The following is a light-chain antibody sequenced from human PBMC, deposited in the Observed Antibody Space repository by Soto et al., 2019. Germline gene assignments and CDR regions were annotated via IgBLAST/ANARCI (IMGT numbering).Light chain of an antibody. CDR3: ATWNDGVFV. V-gene: IGLV1-44*01. Sequence: QSVLTQPPSASGTPGQMVTTSCSGTTSNIGGSTVSWYQQFPGAAPKLLIYGNTQRPLGVPVRFSASKSDTSASMAISGLQSEDEADYYCATWNDGVFVFGIGTKVTVL. J-gene: IGLJ1*01. CDR1: TSNIGGST. CDR2: GNT.